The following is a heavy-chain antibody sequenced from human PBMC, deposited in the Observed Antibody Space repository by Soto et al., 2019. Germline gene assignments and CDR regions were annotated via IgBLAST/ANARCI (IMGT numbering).Heavy chain of an antibody. CDR2: ISYDGSNK. CDR3: ARGRDIVVVPAAMVGLESYYGMDV. J-gene: IGHJ6*02. CDR1: GFTFSSYA. D-gene: IGHD2-2*01. V-gene: IGHV3-30-3*01. Sequence: VGSLRLSCAASGFTFSSYAMHWVRQAPGKGLEWVAVISYDGSNKYYADSVKGRFTISRDNSKNTLYLQMNSLRSEDTAVYYCARGRDIVVVPAAMVGLESYYGMDVWGQGTTVTVSS.